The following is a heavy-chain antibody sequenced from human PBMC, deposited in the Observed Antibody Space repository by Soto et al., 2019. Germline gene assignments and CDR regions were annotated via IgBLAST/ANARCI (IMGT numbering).Heavy chain of an antibody. D-gene: IGHD6-6*01. Sequence: QVHLQQRGAGLLKPSETLSLNCVVSGESFSGYYWSWIRQTPGMGLEWIGEVDHRGSTTYKPSLKNRASISIGASKNLFSLELTSVTAADTALYFCARYEYGTSLYGVDVWGQGTRVTVSS. CDR3: ARYEYGTSLYGVDV. CDR1: GESFSGYY. J-gene: IGHJ6*02. V-gene: IGHV4-34*02. CDR2: VDHRGST.